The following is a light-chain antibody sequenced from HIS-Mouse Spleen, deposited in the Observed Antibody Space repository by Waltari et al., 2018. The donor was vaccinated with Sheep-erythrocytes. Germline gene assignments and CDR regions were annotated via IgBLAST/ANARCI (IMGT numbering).Light chain of an antibody. V-gene: IGLV2-11*01. CDR2: DVS. CDR1: SSDVGGYNY. Sequence: QSALTQPRSVSGSPGQSVTISCTGTSSDVGGYNYVSWYQQHPGKAPKLMIYDVSKRPSGVPDRFSGSKSGNTASLTNSGLQAEDEADYYCCSYAGSYNHVFATGTKVTVL. CDR3: CSYAGSYNHV. J-gene: IGLJ1*01.